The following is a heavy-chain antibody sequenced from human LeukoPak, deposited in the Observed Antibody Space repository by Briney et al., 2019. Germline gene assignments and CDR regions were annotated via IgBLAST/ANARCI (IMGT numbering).Heavy chain of an antibody. CDR1: GFSLRTSGVG. J-gene: IGHJ2*01. CDR2: IYWDDEK. D-gene: IGHD2-15*01. CDR3: AHRKLHDWYFDL. V-gene: IGHV2-5*02. Sequence: SGPTLVNPTQTLTRTCTFSGFSLRTSGVGVGWIRQPPGKALEWLALIYWDDEKRYNPSLKSRLTITKDTSKNQVVLTMTNMDPVDTATYFCAHRKLHDWYFDLWGRGTLVTVSS.